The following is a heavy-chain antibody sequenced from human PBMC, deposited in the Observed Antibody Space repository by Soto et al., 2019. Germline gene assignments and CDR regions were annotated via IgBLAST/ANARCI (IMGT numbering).Heavy chain of an antibody. V-gene: IGHV5-10-1*01. CDR3: ARHKDTENDSSGYWSY. CDR2: IDPSDSYT. D-gene: IGHD3-22*01. Sequence: PGESLKISCKGSGYSFTIYWISWVRQMPGKGLEWMGRIDPSDSYTNYSPSFQGHVTISADKSISTAYLQWSSLRASDTAMYYCARHKDTENDSSGYWSYWGQGTLVTVSS. CDR1: GYSFTIYW. J-gene: IGHJ4*02.